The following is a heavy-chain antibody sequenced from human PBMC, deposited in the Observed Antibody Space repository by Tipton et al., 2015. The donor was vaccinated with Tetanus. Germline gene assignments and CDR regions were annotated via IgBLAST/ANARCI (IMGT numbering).Heavy chain of an antibody. J-gene: IGHJ2*01. CDR3: ARAELRRGFSGYLYYDL. V-gene: IGHV4-59*12. CDR1: GGSMSTYY. D-gene: IGHD5-12*01. CDR2: VYYTGST. Sequence: TLSLTCTVSGGSMSTYYWSWIRQPPGKGLEWIGYVYYTGSTDYNPSLRSRLSISVDTSKNQFSLSLASVTAADTAIYYCARAELRRGFSGYLYYDLWGRGILVTVSS.